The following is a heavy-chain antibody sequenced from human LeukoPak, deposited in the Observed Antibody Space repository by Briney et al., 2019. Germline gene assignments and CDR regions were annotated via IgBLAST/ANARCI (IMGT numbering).Heavy chain of an antibody. V-gene: IGHV3-23*01. J-gene: IGHJ4*02. Sequence: GGSLRLSCAAPGFTFSNFAMSWVRQAPGKELEWVSTISGSDSGTYNADSVKGRFTISRDNSKNTLYLQMNSLRGEDTAVYYCAKATLGSCSGARCYPFDCWGQGTLVTVSS. CDR1: GFTFSNFA. CDR3: AKATLGSCSGARCYPFDC. D-gene: IGHD2-15*01. CDR2: ISGSDSGT.